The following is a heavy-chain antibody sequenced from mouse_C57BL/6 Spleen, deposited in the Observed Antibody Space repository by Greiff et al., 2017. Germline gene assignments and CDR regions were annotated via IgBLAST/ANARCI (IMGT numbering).Heavy chain of an antibody. CDR1: GFNIKSTY. V-gene: IGHV14-3*01. CDR2: IDPANGNT. CDR3: AEETAMDY. J-gene: IGHJ4*01. Sequence: VQLKQSVAELVRPGASVKLSCTASGFNIKSTYMHWVKQRPEQGLEWIGRIDPANGNTKYAPKFQGKATITADTSSNTAYLQLSSLTSEDTAIYYCAEETAMDYWGQGTSVTVSS.